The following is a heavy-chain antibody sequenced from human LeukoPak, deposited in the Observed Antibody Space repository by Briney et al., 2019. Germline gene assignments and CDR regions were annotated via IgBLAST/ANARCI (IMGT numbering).Heavy chain of an antibody. CDR3: ARERSIYDSSGYYYRTIDY. CDR1: GYTFTGYY. J-gene: IGHJ4*02. Sequence: ASVKVSCKASGYTFTGYYMHWVRQAPGQGLEWMGWINPNSGGTNYAQKFQGRVTMTRDTSISTAYMELSRLRSDDTAVYYCARERSIYDSSGYYYRTIDYWGQGTLVTVSS. V-gene: IGHV1-2*02. CDR2: INPNSGGT. D-gene: IGHD3-22*01.